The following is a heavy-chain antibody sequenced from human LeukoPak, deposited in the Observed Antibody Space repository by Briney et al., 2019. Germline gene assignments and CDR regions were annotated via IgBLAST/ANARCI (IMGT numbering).Heavy chain of an antibody. Sequence: GVSLRLSCATSGFTFSIFLMHWVRQAPGKALVGGSRINHDGSSTNYADSVKGRFTISRDNAKNTVYLQMNSLRAGDTAVYYCVRDWGYDSSGYWQKYFDTWGQGTLVTVSS. CDR3: VRDWGYDSSGYWQKYFDT. CDR2: INHDGSST. CDR1: GFTFSIFL. D-gene: IGHD3-22*01. J-gene: IGHJ4*02. V-gene: IGHV3-74*01.